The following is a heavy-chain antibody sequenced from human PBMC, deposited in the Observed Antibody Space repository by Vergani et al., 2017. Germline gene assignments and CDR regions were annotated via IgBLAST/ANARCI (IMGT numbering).Heavy chain of an antibody. D-gene: IGHD5-24*01. V-gene: IGHV3-53*01. CDR2: IYSGGST. Sequence: EVQLVESGGGLIQPGGSLRLSCAASGFTVSSNYMSWVRQAPGKGLEWVAVIYSGGSTYYADSVTGRCTTARDNAKNTLYLQMNSLRAEDTAVYYCAGDCGPEMATSPSHFELGYWGQGTLVTVSS. CDR3: AGDCGPEMATSPSHFELGY. CDR1: GFTVSSNY. J-gene: IGHJ4*02.